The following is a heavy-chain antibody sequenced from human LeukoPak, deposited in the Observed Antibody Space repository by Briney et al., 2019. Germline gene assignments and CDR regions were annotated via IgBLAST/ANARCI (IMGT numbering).Heavy chain of an antibody. CDR1: GYSFTSYW. CDR3: ARLASPIAAAAT. V-gene: IGHV5-51*01. D-gene: IGHD6-13*01. J-gene: IGHJ4*02. CDR2: IYPRDSDT. Sequence: GESLKISCKGSGYSFTSYWIGWVRQMPGKGLEWMGIIYPRDSDTRYSPSFRGLVTISADKSISTAYLQWSSLKASDTAMYYCARLASPIAAAATWGQGTLVTVSS.